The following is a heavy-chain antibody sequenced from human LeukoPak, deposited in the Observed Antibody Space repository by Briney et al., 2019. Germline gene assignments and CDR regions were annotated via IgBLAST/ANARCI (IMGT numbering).Heavy chain of an antibody. D-gene: IGHD2-2*01. Sequence: GGSLRLSCEASGTTFSIYALHWFRQAPGKGLEWVAVISNDGSSEDYADSVKGRLIISRDNTKNTLYLQMNGLRVDDTAVYFCARDGCSSTSCNRWFDPWGQGALVTVSS. CDR1: GTTFSIYA. CDR3: ARDGCSSTSCNRWFDP. CDR2: ISNDGSSE. V-gene: IGHV3-30*01. J-gene: IGHJ5*02.